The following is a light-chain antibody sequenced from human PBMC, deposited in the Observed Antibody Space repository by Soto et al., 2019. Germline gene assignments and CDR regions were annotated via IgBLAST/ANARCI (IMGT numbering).Light chain of an antibody. CDR1: QSVSSNY. V-gene: IGKV3-20*01. CDR2: GAS. Sequence: EIVLTQSPGTLSLSPGERATLSCRASQSVSSNYLAWYQQKPGQAPRLLIYGASSRATGIPDRFSGSGSGKDFDLTVRRMEPEDFGVYYCQQYGSSPLVPFCQGTKLEIK. CDR3: QQYGSSPLVP. J-gene: IGKJ2*01.